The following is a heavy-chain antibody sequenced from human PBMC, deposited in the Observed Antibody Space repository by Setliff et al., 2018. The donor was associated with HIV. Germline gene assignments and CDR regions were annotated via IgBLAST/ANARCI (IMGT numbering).Heavy chain of an antibody. J-gene: IGHJ5*02. CDR3: ARDGINYDFWSGQNASNWFDP. Sequence: GASVKVSCKASGDTFTDSYIHWMRQAPGQGLEWMGVIDPTGGRTTYAQKFEDRVTMTRDLSTSTVYMELTRLKSEDVAMYYCARDGINYDFWSGQNASNWFDPWGQGTLVTVSS. D-gene: IGHD3-3*01. CDR2: IDPTGGRT. V-gene: IGHV1-46*01. CDR1: GDTFTDSY.